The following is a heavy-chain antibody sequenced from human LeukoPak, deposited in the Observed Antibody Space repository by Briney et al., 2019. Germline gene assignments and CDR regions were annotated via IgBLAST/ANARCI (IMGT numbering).Heavy chain of an antibody. Sequence: QAGGSLRLSCAASGFTFTSYEMNWVRQAPGKGLEWVSYISSSGTPIYYADSVKGRFTISRDNAKNSLYLQMNSLRAEDTAVYFCARLSMVATTVDFWGQGTLVTVS. CDR1: GFTFTSYE. CDR2: ISSSGTPI. J-gene: IGHJ4*02. D-gene: IGHD5-12*01. CDR3: ARLSMVATTVDF. V-gene: IGHV3-48*03.